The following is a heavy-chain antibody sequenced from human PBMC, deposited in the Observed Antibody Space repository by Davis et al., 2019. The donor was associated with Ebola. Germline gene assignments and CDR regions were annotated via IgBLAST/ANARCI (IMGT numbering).Heavy chain of an antibody. CDR1: GFAFSHYI. CDR2: VGGSGGSA. D-gene: IGHD3-10*02. V-gene: IGHV3-23*01. Sequence: GSLRLSCAASGFAFSHYIMSWVRRAPGKGLEWVAGVGGSGGSAHYADSVRGRFTISRDNSKNTLHLQMNSLRGEDTAVYYCAKDNVFYDMDVWGQGTTVTVSS. CDR3: AKDNVFYDMDV. J-gene: IGHJ6*02.